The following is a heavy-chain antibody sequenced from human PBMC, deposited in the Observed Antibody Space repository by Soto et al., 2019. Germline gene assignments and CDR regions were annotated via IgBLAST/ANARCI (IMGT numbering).Heavy chain of an antibody. J-gene: IGHJ4*02. Sequence: QVQLQESGPGLVKPSQTLSLTCTVSGGSISSGGYYWSWIRQHPGKGLEWIGYIYYSGSTYYNPSLKSRFTISVDTSKNQFSLKLSSVTAADTAVYYCARGEYSNLWFDYWGQGTLVTVSS. CDR3: ARGEYSNLWFDY. V-gene: IGHV4-31*03. CDR2: IYYSGST. D-gene: IGHD4-4*01. CDR1: GGSISSGGYY.